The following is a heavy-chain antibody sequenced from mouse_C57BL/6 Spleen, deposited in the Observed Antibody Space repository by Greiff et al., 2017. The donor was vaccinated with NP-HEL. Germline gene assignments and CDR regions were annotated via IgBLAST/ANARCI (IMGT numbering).Heavy chain of an antibody. Sequence: VQLQQSGPELVKPGASVKISCKASGYAFSSSWMNWVKQRPGKGLEWIGRLYPGDGDTNYNGKFKGKATLTADKSSSTAYMQLSSLPSEDSAVYFFARSGGSSPFDYWGQGTTLTVSS. V-gene: IGHV1-82*01. J-gene: IGHJ2*01. CDR3: ARSGGSSPFDY. CDR2: LYPGDGDT. CDR1: GYAFSSSW. D-gene: IGHD1-1*01.